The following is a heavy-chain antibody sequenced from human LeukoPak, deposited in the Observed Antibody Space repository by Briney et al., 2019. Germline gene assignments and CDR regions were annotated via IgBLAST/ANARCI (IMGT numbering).Heavy chain of an antibody. CDR3: AGGRSGSYPDY. Sequence: GGSLRLSCAASGFTFSSYSMNWVRQAPGKGLEWVSSINYSDNYIYYADSVKGRFTVSRDNAKNSLFLQMNSLRAEDTAVYYCAGGRSGSYPDYWGQGTLVTVSS. V-gene: IGHV3-21*01. CDR2: INYSDNYI. J-gene: IGHJ4*02. CDR1: GFTFSSYS. D-gene: IGHD3-10*01.